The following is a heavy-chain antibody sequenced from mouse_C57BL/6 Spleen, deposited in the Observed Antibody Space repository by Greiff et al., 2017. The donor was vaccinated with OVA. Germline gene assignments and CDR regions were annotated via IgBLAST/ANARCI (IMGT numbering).Heavy chain of an antibody. CDR3: ARGYGSSHYYAMDY. CDR2: INPNYGTT. V-gene: IGHV1-39*01. D-gene: IGHD1-1*01. J-gene: IGHJ4*01. CDR1: GYSFTDYN. Sequence: SGPELVKPGASVKISCKASGYSFTDYNMNWVKQSNGKSLEWIGVINPNYGTTSYNQKFKGKATLTVDQSSSTAYMQLNSLTSEDSAVYYCARGYGSSHYYAMDYWGQGTSVTVSS.